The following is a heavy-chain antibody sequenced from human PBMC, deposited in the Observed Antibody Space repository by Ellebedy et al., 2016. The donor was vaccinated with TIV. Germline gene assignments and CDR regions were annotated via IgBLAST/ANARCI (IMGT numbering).Heavy chain of an antibody. J-gene: IGHJ5*02. V-gene: IGHV4-39*01. D-gene: IGHD3-3*01. Sequence: SETLSLXXTVSGGSISSSSYYWGWIRQPPGKGLEWIGSIYYCGSTYYNPSLKSRVTISVDTSKNQFSLKLSSVTAADTAVYYCARRNSYAITIDWFDPWGQGTLVTVSS. CDR1: GGSISSSSYY. CDR3: ARRNSYAITIDWFDP. CDR2: IYYCGST.